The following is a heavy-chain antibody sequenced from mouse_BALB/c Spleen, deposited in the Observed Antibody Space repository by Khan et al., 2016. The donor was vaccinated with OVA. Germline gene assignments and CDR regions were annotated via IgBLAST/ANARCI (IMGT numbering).Heavy chain of an antibody. CDR1: GFTFSTYG. V-gene: IGHV5-6*01. CDR2: VSTGGGYT. D-gene: IGHD1-1*01. Sequence: EVELVESGGDLVKPGGSLKLSCAASGFTFSTYGMSWVRQTPDKRLEWVATVSTGGGYTYYPDSVKGRFTISRDNAKNTLYLQMSSLKSEDTARFYGARLAYYYDREGFAYGGQGTLVTVSA. J-gene: IGHJ3*01. CDR3: ARLAYYYDREGFAY.